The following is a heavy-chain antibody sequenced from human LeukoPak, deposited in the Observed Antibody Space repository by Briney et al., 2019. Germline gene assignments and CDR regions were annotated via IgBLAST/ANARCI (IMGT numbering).Heavy chain of an antibody. CDR2: ISSSGGST. V-gene: IGHV3-23*01. J-gene: IGHJ4*02. D-gene: IGHD1-14*01. CDR3: SKDDDNNGKLLLDS. Sequence: PGGALRLSCAVSGFTFSNYGMSWVRQAPGKGLEWVSVISSSGGSTYYADSVKGRVTISRDNSKNTLYLQMNGPRAEDTAVCSCSKDDDNNGKLLLDSWGQGTLVTVSS. CDR1: GFTFSNYG.